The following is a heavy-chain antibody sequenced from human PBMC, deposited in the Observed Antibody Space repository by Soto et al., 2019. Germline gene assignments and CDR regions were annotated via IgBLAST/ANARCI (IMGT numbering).Heavy chain of an antibody. V-gene: IGHV3-9*01. D-gene: IGHD6-13*01. Sequence: TVGSLRLSCAASGFTFDDYAMHWVRQAPGKGLEWVSGISWNSGSIGYADSVKGRFTISRDNAKNSLYLQMNSLRAEDTALYYCAKAYSVGPRDYYYGMDVWGQGTTVTVSS. CDR2: ISWNSGSI. J-gene: IGHJ6*02. CDR1: GFTFDDYA. CDR3: AKAYSVGPRDYYYGMDV.